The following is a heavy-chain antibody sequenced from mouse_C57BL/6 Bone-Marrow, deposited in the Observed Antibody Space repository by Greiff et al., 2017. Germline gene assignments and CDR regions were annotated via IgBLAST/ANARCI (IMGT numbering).Heavy chain of an antibody. CDR2: INPYNGDT. J-gene: IGHJ1*03. CDR1: GYSFTGYF. D-gene: IGHD1-1*01. V-gene: IGHV1-20*01. CDR3: ARSGHYGSSYGYFDV. Sequence: VQLKQSGPELVKPGDSVKISCKASGYSFTGYFMNWVMQSHGKSLEWIGRINPYNGDTFYNQKFKGKATLTVDKSSSTAHMELRSLTSEDSAVYYCARSGHYGSSYGYFDVWGTGTTVTVSS.